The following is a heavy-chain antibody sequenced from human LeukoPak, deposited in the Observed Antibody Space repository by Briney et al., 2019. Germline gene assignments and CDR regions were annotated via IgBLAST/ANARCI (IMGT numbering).Heavy chain of an antibody. J-gene: IGHJ5*02. CDR3: VRSWYSSSWYRPSEEYNWFDP. V-gene: IGHV3-30*03. D-gene: IGHD6-13*01. Sequence: GRSLRLSCAASGFTFSRYGMHWVRQAPGKGLEWVASISFDGSDKHYADSVRGRFTIFRDNSRDTLSVEMNSLRPGDTAIYFCVRSWYSSSWYRPSEEYNWFDPWGQGALVTVSS. CDR2: ISFDGSDK. CDR1: GFTFSRYG.